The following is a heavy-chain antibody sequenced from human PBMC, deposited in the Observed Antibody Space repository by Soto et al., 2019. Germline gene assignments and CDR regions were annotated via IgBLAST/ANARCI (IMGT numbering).Heavy chain of an antibody. D-gene: IGHD3-10*01. CDR1: GFTFSSFA. V-gene: IGHV3-30-3*01. CDR3: ARGPNKISTVRGVRIDY. J-gene: IGHJ4*02. CDR2: ISYDGSNK. Sequence: QVQLVESGGGVVQPGRSLRLSCAASGFTFSSFAMHWVRQAPGKGLEWVALISYDGSNKDYADSVKGRFTISRDNSKDSLHLQMDSLRAEDTAVYYCARGPNKISTVRGVRIDYWGQGTLVTVSS.